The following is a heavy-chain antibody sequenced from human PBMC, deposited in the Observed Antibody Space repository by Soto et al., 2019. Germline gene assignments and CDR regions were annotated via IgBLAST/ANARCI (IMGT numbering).Heavy chain of an antibody. Sequence: QVQLQESGPGLVKPSETLSLTCTVTGGSIRSYYWSWIRQPPGKGLEWIGYIYYSGSTNYNPSLKSRVTISVDTSKNQFSLKLSSVTTADTAVYYCARRRIVDIFDHWGQPTIVTVSS. CDR2: IYYSGST. CDR1: GGSIRSYY. J-gene: IGHJ4*02. D-gene: IGHD1-26*01. V-gene: IGHV4-59*08. CDR3: ARRRIVDIFDH.